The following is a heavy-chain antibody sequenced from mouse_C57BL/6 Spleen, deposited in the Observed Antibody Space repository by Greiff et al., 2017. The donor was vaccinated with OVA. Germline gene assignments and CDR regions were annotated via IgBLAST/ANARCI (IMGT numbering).Heavy chain of an antibody. Sequence: QVQLQQPGAELVKPGASVKLSCKASGYTFTSYWMQWVKQRPGQGLEWIGEIDPSDSYTNYNQKFKGKATLTVDTSSSTAYMQLSSLTSEDSAVYYCARDGTAQALFAYWGQGTLVTVSA. CDR1: GYTFTSYW. CDR3: ARDGTAQALFAY. D-gene: IGHD3-2*02. V-gene: IGHV1-50*01. J-gene: IGHJ3*01. CDR2: IDPSDSYT.